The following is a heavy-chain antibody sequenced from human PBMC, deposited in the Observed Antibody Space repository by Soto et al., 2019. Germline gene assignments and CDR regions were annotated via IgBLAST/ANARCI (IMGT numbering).Heavy chain of an antibody. D-gene: IGHD6-6*01. CDR3: VKQAEYQLVSWFDP. V-gene: IGHV3-23*01. CDR1: GYSFSTYA. Sequence: EVQLLESGGGLVQPGGSLRLSCAASGYSFSTYAMSWVRQAPGKGLEWVSGISAGGGSPFIADSVKGRFIISRDNAKDTLYLQMNSLTGEDTAIYYCVKQAEYQLVSWFDPWGQGTLVAVSS. CDR2: ISAGGGSP. J-gene: IGHJ5*02.